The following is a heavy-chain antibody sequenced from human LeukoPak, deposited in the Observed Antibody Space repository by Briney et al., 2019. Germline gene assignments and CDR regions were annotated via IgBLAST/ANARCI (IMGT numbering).Heavy chain of an antibody. V-gene: IGHV3-74*01. CDR1: GLTFSDSW. Sequence: GGTLSLSCAASGLTFSDSWMHGVREAPGAGQVGVSRMRRAGSDTRYAASGKGRFTIPRDNAKTTLYLQLDRTRAGDTAGYYCARDWFHAIDYWGQRPLVTASS. J-gene: IGHJ4*02. D-gene: IGHD2/OR15-2a*01. CDR2: MRRAGSDT. CDR3: ARDWFHAIDY.